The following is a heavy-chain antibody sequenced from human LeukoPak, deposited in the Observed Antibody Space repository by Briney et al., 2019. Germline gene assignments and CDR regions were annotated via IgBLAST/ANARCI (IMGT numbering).Heavy chain of an antibody. D-gene: IGHD2-21*02. CDR2: IYYSGSA. V-gene: IGHV4-31*03. Sequence: SETLSLTCTVSGGSISSGGYYWRWIRQHPGKGLEWIGYIYYSGSAYYNPSLKSRVTISVDTSKNQFSLKLSSVTAADTAVYYCARGLLFSWFDPWGQGTLVTVSS. J-gene: IGHJ5*02. CDR1: GGSISSGGYY. CDR3: ARGLLFSWFDP.